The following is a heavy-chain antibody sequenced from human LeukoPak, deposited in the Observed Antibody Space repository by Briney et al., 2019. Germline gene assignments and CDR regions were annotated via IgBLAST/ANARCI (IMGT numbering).Heavy chain of an antibody. CDR3: ARMKGDILTGYYLDY. J-gene: IGHJ4*02. Sequence: GRSLRLSCAASGFTFSSYTMHWVRQAPGKGLVWVSRINSDGSSTSYADSVKGRFTISRDNAKNTLYLQMNSLRAEDTAVYYCARMKGDILTGYYLDYWGQGTLVTVSS. CDR1: GFTFSSYT. D-gene: IGHD3-9*01. V-gene: IGHV3-74*01. CDR2: INSDGSST.